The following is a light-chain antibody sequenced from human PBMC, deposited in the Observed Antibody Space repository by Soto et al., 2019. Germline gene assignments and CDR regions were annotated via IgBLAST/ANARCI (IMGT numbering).Light chain of an antibody. J-gene: IGLJ2*01. CDR2: EVT. V-gene: IGLV2-14*01. CDR1: RDDIGAYDY. Sequence: QSVLTQPASVSGSPGQSITISCAGTRDDIGAYDYVSWYQQHPGNAPKLFVYEVTNRPSGVSDRFSGSKSGNTASLTISGLQAEDEADYYCNSYTNSSAVVFGGGTKVTAL. CDR3: NSYTNSSAVV.